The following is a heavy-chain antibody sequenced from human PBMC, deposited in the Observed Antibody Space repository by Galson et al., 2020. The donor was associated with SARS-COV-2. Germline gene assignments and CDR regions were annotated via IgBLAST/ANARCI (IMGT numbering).Heavy chain of an antibody. CDR2: IFSNDEK. Sequence: KMSGPTLVKPTETLTLTCTVSGFSLSNARMGVSWIRQPPGKALEWLAHIFSNDEKSYSTSLKSRLTISKDTSKSQVVLTMTNMDPVDTATYYCARMMGGYSSSWYLTLRDASFDYWGQGTLVTVSS. CDR1: GFSLSNARMG. V-gene: IGHV2-26*01. D-gene: IGHD6-13*01. J-gene: IGHJ4*02. CDR3: ARMMGGYSSSWYLTLRDASFDY.